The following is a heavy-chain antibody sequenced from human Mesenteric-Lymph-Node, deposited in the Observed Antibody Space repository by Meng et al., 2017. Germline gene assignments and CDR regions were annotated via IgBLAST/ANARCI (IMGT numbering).Heavy chain of an antibody. D-gene: IGHD3-10*01. J-gene: IGHJ4*02. V-gene: IGHV1-18*01. CDR1: GYTFASYG. CDR2: FVNNVDT. CDR3: ARGTPGRSYSDY. Sequence: QLHLLQSGAEVKKTGSSVRVSCEASGYTFASYGISWLRQAPGQGLEWMGWFVNNVDTYSAQKFQGRVTMTTDTHTSTAFMELRSLRSDDTAVYYCARGTPGRSYSDYWCQGTLVTVSS.